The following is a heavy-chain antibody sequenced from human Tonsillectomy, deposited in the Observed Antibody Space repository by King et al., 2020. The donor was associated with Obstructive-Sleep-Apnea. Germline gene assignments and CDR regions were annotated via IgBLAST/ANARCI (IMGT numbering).Heavy chain of an antibody. D-gene: IGHD2-8*02. J-gene: IGHJ3*02. V-gene: IGHV3-23*04. CDR1: GFTFSSYA. CDR3: ARELEVLATAFDI. CDR2: LSGGGGNT. Sequence: VQLVESGGGLVQPGGSLRLSCAASGFTFSSYAMNWVRQAPGKGLEWVSALSGGGGNTYYADSVKGRFTISRDNSKNTLYLHLNSLSAEDTAVYFCARELEVLATAFDIWGQGTLVTVSS.